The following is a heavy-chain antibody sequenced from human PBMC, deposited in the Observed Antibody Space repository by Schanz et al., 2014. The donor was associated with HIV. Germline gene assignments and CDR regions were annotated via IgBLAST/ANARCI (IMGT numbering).Heavy chain of an antibody. V-gene: IGHV1-2*02. CDR2: INPNSGGT. CDR3: AIPSSGWSTFDY. Sequence: QVSLVQSGAEVKKPGASVKVSCKASGYPFTDNYMHWVRQAPGQGLEWMGWINPNSGGTNFAQKFQGRVTLTRDTSITTAYMELTTLRSDDTALYYCAIPSSGWSTFDYWGQGTLVTVSS. D-gene: IGHD6-19*01. J-gene: IGHJ4*02. CDR1: GYPFTDNY.